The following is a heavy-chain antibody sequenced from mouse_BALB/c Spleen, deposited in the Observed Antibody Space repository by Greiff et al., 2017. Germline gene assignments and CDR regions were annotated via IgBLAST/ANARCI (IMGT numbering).Heavy chain of an antibody. V-gene: IGHV14-3*02. CDR3: ARWDDYDEDHYAMDY. CDR2: IDPANGNT. Sequence: VQLQQSGAELVKPGASVKLSCTASGYNIKDTYMHWVKQRPEQGLEWIGRIDPANGNTKYDPKFQGKATITADTSSNTAYLQLSSLTSEDTAVYYCARWDDYDEDHYAMDYWGQGTSVTVSS. J-gene: IGHJ4*01. D-gene: IGHD2-4*01. CDR1: GYNIKDTY.